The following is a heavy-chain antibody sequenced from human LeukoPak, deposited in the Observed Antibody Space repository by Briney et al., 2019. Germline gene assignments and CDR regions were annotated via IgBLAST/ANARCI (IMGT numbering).Heavy chain of an antibody. CDR2: VDGGGGGT. J-gene: IGHJ4*02. Sequence: GGSLRLSCAASGFTLSSYAMTWVRQAPGRGLEWVSSVDGGGGGTYYADSVKGRFSISRDNSKNTLYLQMNSLRAEDTAVYYCASSPAVAGTRAFDYWGQGTLVTVSS. D-gene: IGHD6-19*01. V-gene: IGHV3-23*01. CDR3: ASSPAVAGTRAFDY. CDR1: GFTLSSYA.